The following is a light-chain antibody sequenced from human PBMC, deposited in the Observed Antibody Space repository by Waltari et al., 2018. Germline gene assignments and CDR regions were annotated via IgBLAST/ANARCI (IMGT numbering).Light chain of an antibody. J-gene: IGKJ5*01. CDR1: QSISSY. CDR3: QQSYGSPIT. Sequence: EIQMTQSPSSLSASVGDRVTITCRASQSISSYVNWYHQKPGKPPTLLIHAASNLQSGVPSRFSGSGSLTDFILAISDVQPEDLATYYFQQSYGSPITFGQGTRLEIK. V-gene: IGKV1-39*01. CDR2: AAS.